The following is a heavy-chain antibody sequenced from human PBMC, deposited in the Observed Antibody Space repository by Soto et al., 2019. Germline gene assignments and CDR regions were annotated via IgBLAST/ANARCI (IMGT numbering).Heavy chain of an antibody. D-gene: IGHD5-18*01. V-gene: IGHV3-48*03. CDR2: ISSSGSTI. CDR3: ARDQGGYSYGSYYYYGMDV. Sequence: HHAGSLRLSCAASGFTFSSYEMNWVRQAPGKGLEWVSYISSSGSTIYYADSVKGRFTISRDNAKNSLYLQMNSLRAEDTAVYYCARDQGGYSYGSYYYYGMDVWGQGTTVTVSS. J-gene: IGHJ6*02. CDR1: GFTFSSYE.